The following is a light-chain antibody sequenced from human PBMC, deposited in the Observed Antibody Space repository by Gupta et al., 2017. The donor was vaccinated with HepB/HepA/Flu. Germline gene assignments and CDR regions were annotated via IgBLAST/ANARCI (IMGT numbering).Light chain of an antibody. CDR1: QCLLHSNGYNY. CDR3: MQALQPPLT. CDR2: LGS. V-gene: IGKV2-28*01. J-gene: IGKJ4*01. Sequence: IGLSQPPPSLPVTPAEPASISCRSSQCLLHSNGYNYLDWYLQKPGQSPQLLFDLGSNRASGVPDRISGSGSSTVFTLKSSRVEAEVVGVYYCMQALQPPLTFGGGTKVDVK.